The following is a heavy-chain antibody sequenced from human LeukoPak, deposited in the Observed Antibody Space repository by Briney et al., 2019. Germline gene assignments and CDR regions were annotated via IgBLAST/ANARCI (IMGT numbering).Heavy chain of an antibody. CDR1: GGSVSGYY. CDR2: IYYSGTT. Sequence: SETLSLTCTVSGGSVSGYYWSWIRQPPGKGLEWIGYIYYSGTTNYNPSLKSRVTMSVDTSKNQFSLKVSSVTAADTAVYYCARGRVLGSSSPFDYWGQGTLVTVSS. V-gene: IGHV4-59*02. J-gene: IGHJ4*02. D-gene: IGHD6-6*01. CDR3: ARGRVLGSSSPFDY.